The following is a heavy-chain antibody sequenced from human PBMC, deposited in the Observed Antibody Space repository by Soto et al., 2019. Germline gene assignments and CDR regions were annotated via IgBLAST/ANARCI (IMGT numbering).Heavy chain of an antibody. J-gene: IGHJ6*02. CDR3: ARAPPGPSPRWDV. CDR2: IYYTGST. V-gene: IGHV4-30-2*01. CDR1: GGSMXRXXXS. D-gene: IGHD3-10*01. Sequence: QVVLQESGPGLVKPSQTXXLTCAVCGGSMXRXXXSWSWIRQPPGKGLEWLGFIYYTGSTYYHPSLKSRVTLSVDRSKNQFSLNLTSVTAADTAMYFCARAPPGPSPRWDVWGQGTTVTVSS.